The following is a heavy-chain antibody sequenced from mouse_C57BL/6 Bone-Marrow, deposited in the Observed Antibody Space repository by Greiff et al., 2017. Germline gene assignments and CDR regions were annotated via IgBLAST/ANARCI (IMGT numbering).Heavy chain of an antibody. CDR3: ASYGGNYLPRYCDV. V-gene: IGHV3-8*01. D-gene: IGHD2-1*01. J-gene: IGHJ1*03. CDR2: ISYSGST. Sequence: VQLQQSGPGLAKPSQTLSLTCSVTGYSITSDYWNWIRKFPGNKLEYMGYISYSGSTYYNPSLQSRISITRDTAKNQYYLQLNSVTTEDTATYYCASYGGNYLPRYCDVWGTGTTVTVSS. CDR1: GYSITSDY.